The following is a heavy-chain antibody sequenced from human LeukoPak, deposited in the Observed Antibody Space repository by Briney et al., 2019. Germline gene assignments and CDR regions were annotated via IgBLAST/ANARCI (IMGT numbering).Heavy chain of an antibody. V-gene: IGHV3-30*02. D-gene: IGHD2-2*01. CDR1: GFTFSSYG. CDR2: IRYDGSNK. J-gene: IGHJ6*03. Sequence: HPGGSLRLSCAASGFTFSSYGMHWVRQAPGKGLEWVAFIRYDGSNKYYADSVKGRFTIPRDNSKNTLYLQMNSLRAEDTAVYYCAKDIVVVPAASVGYYMDVWGKGTTVTVSS. CDR3: AKDIVVVPAASVGYYMDV.